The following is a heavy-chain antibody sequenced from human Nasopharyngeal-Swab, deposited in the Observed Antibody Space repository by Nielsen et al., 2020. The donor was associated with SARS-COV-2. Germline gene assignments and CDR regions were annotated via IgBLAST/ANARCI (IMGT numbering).Heavy chain of an antibody. Sequence: ASVKVSCKASGYKFTSYGLSWVHQAPGQGLEWMGWIITYDTNIKYAEKFQGRVAMTTDTSTNTVYLEVKNLRSDDTAVYYCTRGGASRPLFDLWGQGTLITVSS. V-gene: IGHV1-18*01. J-gene: IGHJ5*02. CDR3: TRGGASRPLFDL. CDR1: GYKFTSYG. D-gene: IGHD2-2*01. CDR2: IITYDTNI.